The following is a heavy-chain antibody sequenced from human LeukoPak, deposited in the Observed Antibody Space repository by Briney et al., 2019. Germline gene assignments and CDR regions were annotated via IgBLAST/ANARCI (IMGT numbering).Heavy chain of an antibody. CDR2: ISGYNGNT. J-gene: IGHJ5*02. D-gene: IGHD3-16*01. CDR1: GYTSTTYG. CDR3: ARTSHESVLYWSDP. Sequence: ASVKVSCEASGYTSTTYGIGWVRQAPGQGLEWMGWISGYNGNTNYAQKFQGRVTMTTDTSTSTAYMELRSLRSDDTAVYYCARTSHESVLYWSDPWGQGTLVNVPS. V-gene: IGHV1-18*01.